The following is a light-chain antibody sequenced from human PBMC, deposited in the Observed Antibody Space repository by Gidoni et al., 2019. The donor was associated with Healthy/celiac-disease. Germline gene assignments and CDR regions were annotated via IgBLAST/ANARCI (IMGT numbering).Light chain of an antibody. CDR3: QQSYDTPPYT. CDR2: TAS. V-gene: IGKV1-39*01. J-gene: IGKJ2*01. Sequence: DIQMTQSPSSLSASVGDRVTITCRASQIINTYLHWYQQRPGKAPKLLIYTASNLQSGVPSRFSGSGSGTDFTLTISSVQPEDFATYYCQQSYDTPPYTFGQGTKLEIK. CDR1: QIINTY.